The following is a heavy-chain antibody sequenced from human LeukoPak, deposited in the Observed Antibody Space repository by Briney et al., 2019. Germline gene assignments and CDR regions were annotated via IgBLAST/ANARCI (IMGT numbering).Heavy chain of an antibody. V-gene: IGHV3-23*01. D-gene: IGHD5-12*01. CDR2: ISGSGGST. CDR3: AKDRVRNGIVATTTFDY. CDR1: GFTFSSYA. Sequence: GGSLRLSCAASGFTFSSYAMSWVRQAPGKGLEWVSAISGSGGSTYYADSVKGRFTISSDNSKNTLYLQMNSLRAEDTAVYYCAKDRVRNGIVATTTFDYWGQGTLVTVSS. J-gene: IGHJ4*02.